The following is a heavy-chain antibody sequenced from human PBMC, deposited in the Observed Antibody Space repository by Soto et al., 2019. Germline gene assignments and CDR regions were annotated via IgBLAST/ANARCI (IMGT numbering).Heavy chain of an antibody. CDR2: ISSSSSYT. CDR1: GFTFSDYY. V-gene: IGHV3-11*06. D-gene: IGHD4-17*01. J-gene: IGHJ4*02. CDR3: ARGLTVASYFDY. Sequence: VQLVESGGGLVHPGGSLRLSCAASGFTFSDYYMSWIRQAPGKGLEWVSYISSSSSYTNYTDSVKGRFTISRDNARNSLYLQMNSLRAEDTAVYYCARGLTVASYFDYWGQGTLVTVSS.